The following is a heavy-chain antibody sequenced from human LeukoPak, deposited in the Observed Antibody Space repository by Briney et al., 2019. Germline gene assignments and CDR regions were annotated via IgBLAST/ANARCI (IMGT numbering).Heavy chain of an antibody. CDR1: GFPFSTYW. Sequence: PGGSPRLSCAASGFPFSTYWITWVRQAPGKGLEWVANIKNDGSEKNYVDSVKGRFTISRDNAENSLFLQMNSLRVEDTAIYYCTRDSGLTGYDLLDYWGQGTLVTVSS. J-gene: IGHJ4*02. V-gene: IGHV3-7*01. D-gene: IGHD5-12*01. CDR2: IKNDGSEK. CDR3: TRDSGLTGYDLLDY.